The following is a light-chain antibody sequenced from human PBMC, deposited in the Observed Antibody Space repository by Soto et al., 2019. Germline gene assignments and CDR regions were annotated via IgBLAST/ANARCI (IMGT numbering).Light chain of an antibody. CDR1: QSISTD. Sequence: VMPQSPSTLSVSAGERSTLSGGASQSISTDIVWYQQKPGQAPRLLIYGVSTRATGTPTRFSGSGSGTEFTLTISSLQSEDFAIYYCQQCHDWPRTFGQGTKVAIK. CDR3: QQCHDWPRT. V-gene: IGKV3-15*01. J-gene: IGKJ1*01. CDR2: GVS.